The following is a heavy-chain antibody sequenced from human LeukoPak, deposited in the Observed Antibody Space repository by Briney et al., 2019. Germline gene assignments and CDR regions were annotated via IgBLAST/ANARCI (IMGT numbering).Heavy chain of an antibody. D-gene: IGHD3-10*01. CDR1: GFTFSSYS. V-gene: IGHV3-21*01. CDR2: ISSSSYI. CDR3: ARRRITMVRGIDY. J-gene: IGHJ4*02. Sequence: PGGSLRLSCAASGFTFSSYSMNWVRQAPGKGLEWVSSISSSSYIYYADSVKGRFTISRDNAKNSLYLQMNSLRAEDTAVYYCARRRITMVRGIDYWGQGTLVTVSS.